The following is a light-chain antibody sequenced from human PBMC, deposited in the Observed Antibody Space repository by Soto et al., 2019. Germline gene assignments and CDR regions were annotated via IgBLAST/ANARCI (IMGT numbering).Light chain of an antibody. CDR2: AAS. CDR1: QGISSY. J-gene: IGKJ4*01. CDR3: LQDYNYPLT. Sequence: AIQLTQSPSSLSASVGSRVTITCRASQGISSYLAWYQQKPGXAPXLLIYAASSLQSGVPSRFSGSGSGTDFTLSISSLQPEEFATYYCLQDYNYPLTVGGGTKVDIK. V-gene: IGKV1-6*01.